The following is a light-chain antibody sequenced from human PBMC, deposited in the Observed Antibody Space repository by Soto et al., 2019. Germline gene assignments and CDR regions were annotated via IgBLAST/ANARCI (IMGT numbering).Light chain of an antibody. CDR2: EVN. J-gene: IGLJ1*01. CDR3: SSYTSSSTLGV. Sequence: QSVLTQPASVSGSPGQSITISCTGTSSDVGGYNYVSWYQQHPGKAPTLMIYEVNNRPSGVSNRFSGSKSGSTASLTISGLQAEDEADYYCSSYTSSSTLGVFGTGTKVTVL. V-gene: IGLV2-14*01. CDR1: SSDVGGYNY.